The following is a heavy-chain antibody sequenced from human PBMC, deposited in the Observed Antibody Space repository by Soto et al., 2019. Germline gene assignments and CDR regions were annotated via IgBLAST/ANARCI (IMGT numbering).Heavy chain of an antibody. J-gene: IGHJ5*02. CDR3: ARVPNYYDSSGYYYEWFDP. CDR2: ISAYNGNT. Sequence: GASVKVSCKASGYTFTSYGISWVRQAPGQGLEWMGWISAYNGNTNYAQKLQGRVTMTTDTSTSTAYMELRSLRSDDTAVYYCARVPNYYDSSGYYYEWFDPWGQGTLVTVSS. CDR1: GYTFTSYG. V-gene: IGHV1-18*04. D-gene: IGHD3-22*01.